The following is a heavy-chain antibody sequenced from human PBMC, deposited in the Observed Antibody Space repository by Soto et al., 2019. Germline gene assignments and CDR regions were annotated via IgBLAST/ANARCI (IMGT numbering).Heavy chain of an antibody. CDR2: IYFTGST. CDR3: ARMYTSRWSDS. J-gene: IGHJ5*01. CDR1: GGSISSGTYD. V-gene: IGHV4-31*03. Sequence: PSETLSLTCTVSGGSISSGTYDWSWIRQHPEKGLECIGYIYFTGSTYYNPSLESRVTISVDTSKDQFSLKLSSVTAADTGVYYRARMYTSRWSDSWGQGTLVTVSS. D-gene: IGHD6-19*01.